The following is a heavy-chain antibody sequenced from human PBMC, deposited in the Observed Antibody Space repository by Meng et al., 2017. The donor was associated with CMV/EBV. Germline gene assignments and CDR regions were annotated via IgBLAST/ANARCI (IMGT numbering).Heavy chain of an antibody. Sequence: ESLKISCTVSGGSISSYYWSWIRQPPGKGLEWIGYIYYSGSTNYNPSLKGRVTISVDTSKNLFSLKLSSVTAADTAVYYCARLIAAAGLYYYYGMDVWGQGTTVTVSS. CDR2: IYYSGST. D-gene: IGHD6-13*01. V-gene: IGHV4-59*01. CDR3: ARLIAAAGLYYYYGMDV. CDR1: GGSISSYY. J-gene: IGHJ6*02.